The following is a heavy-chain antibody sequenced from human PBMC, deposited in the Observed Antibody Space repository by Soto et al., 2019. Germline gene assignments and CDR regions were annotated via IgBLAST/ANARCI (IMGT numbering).Heavy chain of an antibody. CDR3: ARHFVAVVIKGWGY. J-gene: IGHJ4*02. CDR2: TYYNGNA. V-gene: IGHV4-39*01. CDR1: GGSIDRSNYY. D-gene: IGHD3-22*01. Sequence: SETLSLTCAVSGGSIDRSNYYWDWIRQPPGKGLEWIGTTYYNGNAYYNPSLQSRVTMSVDTSKNQFSLKLISVTAADTAVYYCARHFVAVVIKGWGYWGQGTLVTVSS.